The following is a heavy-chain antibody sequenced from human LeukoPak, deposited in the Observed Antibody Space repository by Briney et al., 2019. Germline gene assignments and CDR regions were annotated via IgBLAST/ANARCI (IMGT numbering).Heavy chain of an antibody. CDR3: ARIKSGGAFDI. CDR2: IYYSGST. Sequence: PSETLSLTCTVSGGSISSSSYYWGWIRQPPGKGLEWIGSIYYSGSTYYNPSLKSRVTISVDTSKNQYSLKLSSVTAADTAVYYCARIKSGGAFDIWGQGTIVTVSS. D-gene: IGHD2-15*01. J-gene: IGHJ3*02. V-gene: IGHV4-39*07. CDR1: GGSISSSSYY.